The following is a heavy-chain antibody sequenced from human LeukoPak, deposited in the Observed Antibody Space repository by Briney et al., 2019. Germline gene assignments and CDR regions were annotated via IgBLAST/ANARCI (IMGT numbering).Heavy chain of an antibody. CDR1: GGSFSGYY. J-gene: IGHJ6*02. D-gene: IGHD6-13*01. CDR2: LNHSGST. CDR3: ARHAGIAAAGTNYVSAYYGMDV. Sequence: LVTLSLTCAVYGGSFSGYYWSWIRKRPGKGLEWRGELNHSGSTNYNQSLKSRATISVDTAKHQFSLKLSSVTAADTAVYYCARHAGIAAAGTNYVSAYYGMDVWGQGTTVTVS. V-gene: IGHV4-34*01.